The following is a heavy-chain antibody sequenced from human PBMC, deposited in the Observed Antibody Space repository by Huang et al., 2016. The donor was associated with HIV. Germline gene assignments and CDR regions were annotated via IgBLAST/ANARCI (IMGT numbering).Heavy chain of an antibody. CDR2: INHSGST. Sequence: QVQLQQRGAGLLKASETLSLTCAVYGGSFSGYYWSWIRQPPGRGLEWIGEINHSGSTNDNPTLERRVTMSVDTSKKQFSLKLTAVTAADTTVYYCARAYYDKMGDYWGQGTLVTVSS. CDR3: ARAYYDKMGDY. J-gene: IGHJ4*02. D-gene: IGHD3-16*01. CDR1: GGSFSGYY. V-gene: IGHV4-34*01.